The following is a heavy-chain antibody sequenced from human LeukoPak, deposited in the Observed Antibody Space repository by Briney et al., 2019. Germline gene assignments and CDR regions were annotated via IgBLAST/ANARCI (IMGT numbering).Heavy chain of an antibody. CDR3: AKDGSAFREYYMDV. J-gene: IGHJ6*03. CDR2: IRYDGSNK. Sequence: GGSLRLSCAASGFTFTNYGMHWVRQAPGKGLEWVSFIRYDGSNKYYADFVKGRFTISRDTSKRMLYLQMSSLRAEDTAVYYCAKDGSAFREYYMDVWGKGTTVTVSS. CDR1: GFTFTNYG. D-gene: IGHD5-12*01. V-gene: IGHV3-30*02.